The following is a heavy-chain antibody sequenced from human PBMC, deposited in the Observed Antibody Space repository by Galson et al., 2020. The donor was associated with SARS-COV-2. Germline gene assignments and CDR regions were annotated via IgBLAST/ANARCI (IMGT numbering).Heavy chain of an antibody. V-gene: IGHV3-21*06. Sequence: GGSLRLSCVASGFTFRRYTMSWVRQAPGKGLEWVSSISGDSRYTYDIESVRGRFTISRDNAKSSVYLQMDSLRAEDTAVFFCARALDYDISTGFSSWGQGTLVTVSS. CDR1: GFTFRRYT. CDR2: ISGDSRYT. D-gene: IGHD3-9*01. J-gene: IGHJ1*01. CDR3: ARALDYDISTGFSS.